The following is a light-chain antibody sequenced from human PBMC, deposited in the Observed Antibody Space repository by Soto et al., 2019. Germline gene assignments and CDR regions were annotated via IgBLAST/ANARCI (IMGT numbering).Light chain of an antibody. V-gene: IGLV2-8*01. Sequence: QSVLTQPPSASGSPGQSVTISCTGTSSDVGGYDYVSWYQQHPGKAPKLIIYEFSKRPSGVPDRFSGSKSGNTASLTVSGLQAEEEADYYCSSYAGYNNGYVFGTGTKLTVL. J-gene: IGLJ1*01. CDR2: EFS. CDR3: SSYAGYNNGYV. CDR1: SSDVGGYDY.